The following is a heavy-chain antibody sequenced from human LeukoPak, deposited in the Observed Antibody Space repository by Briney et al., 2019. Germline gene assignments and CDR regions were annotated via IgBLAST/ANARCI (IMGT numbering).Heavy chain of an antibody. CDR3: ARVLDGSGYPIDY. CDR2: IYTSGST. D-gene: IGHD3-22*01. J-gene: IGHJ4*02. V-gene: IGHV4-61*02. Sequence: SETLSLTCTVSGASISGSISGGTYYWNWIRQPAGKGLEWIGRIYTSGSTNYNPSLKSRVTISVDTSKNQFSLKLSSVTAADTAVYYCARVLDGSGYPIDYWGQGTLVTVSS. CDR1: GASISGSISGGTYY.